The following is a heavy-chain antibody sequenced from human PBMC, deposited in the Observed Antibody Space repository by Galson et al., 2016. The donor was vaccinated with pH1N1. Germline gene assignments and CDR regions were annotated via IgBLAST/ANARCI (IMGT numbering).Heavy chain of an antibody. CDR1: GDSVSSSSDT. V-gene: IGHV6-1*01. Sequence: CAISGDSVSSSSDTWNWIGQSPRRGLEWLGRIYHRSKWYYEYAPSLQGRLRISPDTSSNQMSLHLNSVTLDDAAVYYCAREVWLRRGYYIDHWGQGSLVTVSS. CDR2: IYHRSKWYY. J-gene: IGHJ4*02. CDR3: AREVWLRRGYYIDH. D-gene: IGHD3-3*01.